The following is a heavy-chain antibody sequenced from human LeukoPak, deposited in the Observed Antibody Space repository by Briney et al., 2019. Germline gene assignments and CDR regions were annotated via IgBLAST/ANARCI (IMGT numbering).Heavy chain of an antibody. D-gene: IGHD2-2*01. CDR3: ARDGRVPSPYYYYYYYMDV. Sequence: GGSLRLSCAASGFTFSSYGMHWVRQAPGKGLEWVAFIRYDGSNKYYADSVKGRFTISRDNSKNTLYLQMNSLRAEDTAVYYCARDGRVPSPYYYYYYYMDVWGKGTTVTVSS. CDR1: GFTFSSYG. J-gene: IGHJ6*03. V-gene: IGHV3-30*02. CDR2: IRYDGSNK.